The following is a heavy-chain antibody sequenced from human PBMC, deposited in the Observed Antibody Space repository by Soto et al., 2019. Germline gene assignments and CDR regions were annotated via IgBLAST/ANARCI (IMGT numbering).Heavy chain of an antibody. V-gene: IGHV4-4*02. CDR2: TYHSGTT. D-gene: IGHD6-13*01. J-gene: IGHJ5*02. CDR1: GDSINNSHW. Sequence: QVQLQESGPGLVQPSGTLSLTCAVSGDSINNSHWWSWVRQTPGKGLEWIGETYHSGTTNYNPSLKNRVTISIDKSKTQFSLKMNSVTAADTAVYYCAREVTSSPARGPNWFDPWGQGTLVTVSS. CDR3: AREVTSSPARGPNWFDP.